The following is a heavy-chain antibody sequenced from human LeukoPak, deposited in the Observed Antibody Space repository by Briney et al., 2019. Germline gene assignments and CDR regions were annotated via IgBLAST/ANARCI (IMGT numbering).Heavy chain of an antibody. J-gene: IGHJ6*02. V-gene: IGHV3-9*01. Sequence: GRSLRLPCAASGFTFDDYAMHWVRQAPGKGLEWVSGISWNSGSIGYADSVKGRFTISRDNAKNSLYLQMNSLRAEDTALYYCAKGNYGDSPYYYYYGMDVWGQGTTVTVSS. CDR2: ISWNSGSI. D-gene: IGHD4-17*01. CDR3: AKGNYGDSPYYYYYGMDV. CDR1: GFTFDDYA.